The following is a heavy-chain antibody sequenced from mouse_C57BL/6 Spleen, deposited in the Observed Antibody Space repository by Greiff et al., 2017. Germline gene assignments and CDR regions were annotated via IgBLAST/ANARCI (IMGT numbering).Heavy chain of an antibody. CDR2: IYPRSGNT. J-gene: IGHJ2*01. D-gene: IGHD2-4*01. CDR3: ASVYYDYDEGYYFDY. CDR1: GYTFTSYG. V-gene: IGHV1-81*01. Sequence: VQLQQSGAELARPGASVKLSCKASGYTFTSYGISWVKQRTGQGLAWIGEIYPRSGNTYYNEKFKGKATLTADNSSSTAYMELRSLTSEDSAIYCCASVYYDYDEGYYFDYWGQGTTLTVSS.